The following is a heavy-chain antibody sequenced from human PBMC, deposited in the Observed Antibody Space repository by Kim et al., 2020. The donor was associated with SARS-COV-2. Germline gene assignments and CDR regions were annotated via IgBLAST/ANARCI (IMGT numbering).Heavy chain of an antibody. J-gene: IGHJ4*02. V-gene: IGHV1-46*01. Sequence: ASVKVSCKASGYTFTSYYMHWVRQAPGQGLEWMGIINPSGGSTSYAQKFQGRVTMTRDTSTSTVYMELSSLRSEDTAVYYCASAQRNMVRGVIIPFGYWGQGPLVTVS. CDR1: GYTFTSYY. CDR2: INPSGGST. CDR3: ASAQRNMVRGVIIPFGY. D-gene: IGHD3-10*01.